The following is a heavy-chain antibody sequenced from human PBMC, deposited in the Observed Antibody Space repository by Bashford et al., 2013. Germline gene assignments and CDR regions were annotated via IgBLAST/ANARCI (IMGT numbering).Heavy chain of an antibody. Sequence: VRQASREGLEWVANIKPDGSEKYYVDSVKGRFSVSRDNAERSLYLQMDSLRADDTAVYYCARLLNPYSSASFYIYWGQGTLVTVSS. D-gene: IGHD2-2*02. CDR2: IKPDGSEK. J-gene: IGHJ4*02. CDR3: ARLLNPYSSASFYIY. V-gene: IGHV3-7*01.